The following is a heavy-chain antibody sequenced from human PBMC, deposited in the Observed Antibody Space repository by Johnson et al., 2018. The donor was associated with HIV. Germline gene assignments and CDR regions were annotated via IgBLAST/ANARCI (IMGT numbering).Heavy chain of an antibody. V-gene: IGHV3-30-3*01. D-gene: IGHD3-10*01. Sequence: HVQLVESGGGVVQPGRSLRLSCAASGFTFSSYAMHWVRQAPGKGLEWVAVISYDGSNKYYADSVKGRFTISRDNSKNTLYLQMNSLRAEDTYVYYCARIGLPYYYGSGSYSHDAFDIWGQGTMVTVSS. J-gene: IGHJ3*02. CDR2: ISYDGSNK. CDR3: ARIGLPYYYGSGSYSHDAFDI. CDR1: GFTFSSYA.